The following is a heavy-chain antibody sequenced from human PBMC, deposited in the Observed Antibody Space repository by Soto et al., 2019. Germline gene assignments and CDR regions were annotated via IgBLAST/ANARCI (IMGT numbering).Heavy chain of an antibody. V-gene: IGHV3-23*01. J-gene: IGHJ4*02. D-gene: IGHD6-25*01. Sequence: GGSLRLSCAASGFTFSSYAMSWVRQAPGKGLEWVSAISGSGGSTYYADSVRGRFTISRDNSKNTLYLQMNSLRAEDMAVYYCAKPLAADYFDYWGQGTLVTVSS. CDR3: AKPLAADYFDY. CDR2: ISGSGGST. CDR1: GFTFSSYA.